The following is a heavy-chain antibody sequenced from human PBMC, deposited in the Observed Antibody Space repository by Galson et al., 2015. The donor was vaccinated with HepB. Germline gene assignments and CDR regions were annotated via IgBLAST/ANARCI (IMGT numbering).Heavy chain of an antibody. J-gene: IGHJ4*02. CDR2: INHSGST. V-gene: IGHV4-34*01. CDR1: GGSFSGYY. D-gene: IGHD3-10*01. CDR3: ARGNYYGSGSYGY. Sequence: LSLTCAVYGGSFSGYYWSWIRQPPGKGLEWIGEINHSGSTNYNPSLKSRVTISVDTSKNQFSLKLSSVTAADTAVYYCARGNYYGSGSYGYWGQGTLVTVSS.